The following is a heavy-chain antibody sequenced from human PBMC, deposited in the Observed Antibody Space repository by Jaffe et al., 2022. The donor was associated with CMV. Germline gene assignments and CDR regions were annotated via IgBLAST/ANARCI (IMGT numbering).Heavy chain of an antibody. CDR1: GYTFTSYG. Sequence: QVQLVQSGAEVKKPGASVKVSCKASGYTFTSYGISWVRQAPGQGLEWMGWISAYNGNTNYAQKLQGRVTMTTDTSTSTAYMELRSLRSDDTAVYYCAREGYDILTGYPGDYYYYGMDVWGQGTTVTVSS. V-gene: IGHV1-18*01. D-gene: IGHD3-9*01. CDR3: AREGYDILTGYPGDYYYYGMDV. CDR2: ISAYNGNT. J-gene: IGHJ6*02.